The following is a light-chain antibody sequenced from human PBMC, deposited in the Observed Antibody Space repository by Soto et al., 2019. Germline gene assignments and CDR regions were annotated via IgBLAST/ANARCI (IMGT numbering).Light chain of an antibody. J-gene: IGKJ4*01. CDR1: QDVSRS. CDR2: AAS. V-gene: IGKV1-9*01. Sequence: DTQLTQSPSFLSASVGDRATIACRASQDVSRSVGWYQQKPGTAPKLLISAASTLNSGVPSRFSGSGSGTDFTLTISSLQPEDFATYYCQQLCTSPLTFGGGTKVEI. CDR3: QQLCTSPLT.